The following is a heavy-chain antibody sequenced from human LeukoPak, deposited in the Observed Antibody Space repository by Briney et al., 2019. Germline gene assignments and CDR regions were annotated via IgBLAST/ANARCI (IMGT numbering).Heavy chain of an antibody. J-gene: IGHJ3*02. V-gene: IGHV4-59*11. D-gene: IGHD4-17*01. CDR2: ISYIGST. CDR1: ADSFSSHY. Sequence: SETLSLTCAVSADSFSSHYWTWIRQSPGKGLERIGYISYIGSTNYNPSLKSRVTISIDTSKNQFSLKLRSVTAADTAVYYCARDLVTVTKGFDIWGQGTMVSVSS. CDR3: ARDLVTVTKGFDI.